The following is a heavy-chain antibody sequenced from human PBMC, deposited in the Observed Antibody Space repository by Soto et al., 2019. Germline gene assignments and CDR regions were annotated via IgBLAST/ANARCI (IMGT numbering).Heavy chain of an antibody. CDR2: ISGSGDTS. Sequence: GGSLRLSCAASGFTFSNYAISWVRQAPGKGPEWVSIISGSGDTSYYADSVKGRFTISRDNSRNTLYLQMNSLRAGDPAKYYCAKEGTSGLYYFDYWGPGTLVTVSS. J-gene: IGHJ4*02. V-gene: IGHV3-23*01. D-gene: IGHD6-19*01. CDR1: GFTFSNYA. CDR3: AKEGTSGLYYFDY.